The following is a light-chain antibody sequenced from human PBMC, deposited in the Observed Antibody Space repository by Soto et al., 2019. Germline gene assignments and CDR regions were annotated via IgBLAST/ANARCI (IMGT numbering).Light chain of an antibody. J-gene: IGKJ2*01. CDR1: QSVSSN. Sequence: ETVMTQSPGTLSVSPGERATLSCRASQSVSSNLAWYQQKPGRAPRLLIYGASTRATGIPARFSGSGSGTEFTLTISSLQSEDFAVYYCQQYNNWPGTFGLGTKLEIK. V-gene: IGKV3-15*01. CDR2: GAS. CDR3: QQYNNWPGT.